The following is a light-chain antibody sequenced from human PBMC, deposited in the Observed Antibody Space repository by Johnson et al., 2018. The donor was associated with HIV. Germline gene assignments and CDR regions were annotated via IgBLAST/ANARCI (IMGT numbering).Light chain of an antibody. J-gene: IGLJ1*01. CDR2: EDD. V-gene: IGLV1-51*02. Sequence: QAVLTQPPSVSAAPGQKVTISCSGSSSNIGKNHVSWYQQFPGTAPKLLVYEDDKRPSDIPDRFSGSKSGTSVTLGITGLQTGDEADYYCGTWDSSLSAVYVFGTGTKVTVL. CDR3: GTWDSSLSAVYV. CDR1: SSNIGKNH.